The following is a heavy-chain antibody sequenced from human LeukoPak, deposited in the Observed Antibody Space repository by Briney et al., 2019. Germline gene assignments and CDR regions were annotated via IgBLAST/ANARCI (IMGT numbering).Heavy chain of an antibody. CDR2: ISSSGGST. Sequence: PGGSLRLSCAASKFTFSSYARSWVRQAPGKGLEWVSGISSSGGSTYYADSVKGRFTISRDNSKSTLFLQMNSLRAEDTAVYYCAKNLNPFDSWGQGILVTVSS. CDR1: KFTFSSYA. J-gene: IGHJ4*02. V-gene: IGHV3-23*01. CDR3: AKNLNPFDS.